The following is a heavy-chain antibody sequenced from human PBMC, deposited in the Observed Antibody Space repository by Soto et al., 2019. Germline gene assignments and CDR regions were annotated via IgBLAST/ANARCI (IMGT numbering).Heavy chain of an antibody. CDR3: ARARIAAAGGRWFDP. J-gene: IGHJ5*02. Sequence: SETLSLTCTFSGCSISSYYWSWIRQPPGKGLEWIGYIYYSGSTNYNPSLKSRVTISVDTSKNQFSLKLSSVTAADTAVYYCARARIAAAGGRWFDPWGQGTLVTVSS. D-gene: IGHD6-13*01. V-gene: IGHV4-59*08. CDR1: GCSISSYY. CDR2: IYYSGST.